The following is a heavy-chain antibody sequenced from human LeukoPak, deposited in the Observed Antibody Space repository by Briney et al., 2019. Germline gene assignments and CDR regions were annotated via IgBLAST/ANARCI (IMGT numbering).Heavy chain of an antibody. V-gene: IGHV4-61*01. Sequence: SETLSLTCTVSGDSISSGTYYWSWIRQPPGKGLEWIGYIYYSGSTNYNPSLKRRVTISVDTSKNQFSLKLSSVTAADTAVYYCARENGYSPYYFDYWGQGTLVTVSS. J-gene: IGHJ4*02. CDR1: GDSISSGTYY. CDR2: IYYSGST. CDR3: ARENGYSPYYFDY. D-gene: IGHD3-22*01.